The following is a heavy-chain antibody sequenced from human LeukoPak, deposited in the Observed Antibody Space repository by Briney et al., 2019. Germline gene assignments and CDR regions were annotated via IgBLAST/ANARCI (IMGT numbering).Heavy chain of an antibody. V-gene: IGHV4-39*01. CDR1: GGSISSSSYY. J-gene: IGHJ4*02. CDR2: IYYSGST. Sequence: SETLSLTCTVSGGSISSSSYYWGWIRQPPGKGLEWIGSIYYSGSTYYNPSLKSRVTISVDTSKNQFSLKLSSVTAADTAVYYCAPQSVWSGSSHFDYWGQGTLDTVSS. CDR3: APQSVWSGSSHFDY. D-gene: IGHD3-3*01.